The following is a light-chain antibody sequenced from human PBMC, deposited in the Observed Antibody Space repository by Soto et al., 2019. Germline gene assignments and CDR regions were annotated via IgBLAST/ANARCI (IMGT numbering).Light chain of an antibody. CDR2: DAS. CDR3: QQNKDWPGT. J-gene: IGKJ1*01. CDR1: QSVSSY. Sequence: EIRMSHSAATLSVSPGERATLSCRASQSVSSYLAWYQQKPGQAPRLLIYDASTRATGIPVRFSGSGSGTEFTLTISSLQSEDFGVYYCQQNKDWPGTCGQGTKRDI. V-gene: IGKV3-15*01.